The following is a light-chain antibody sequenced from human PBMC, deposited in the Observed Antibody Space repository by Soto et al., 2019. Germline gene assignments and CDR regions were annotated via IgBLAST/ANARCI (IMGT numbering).Light chain of an antibody. J-gene: IGKJ1*01. CDR3: LQLYNCSWT. CDR2: ASS. Sequence: AIRMTQSPSSLSASVGDRVTMSCRASQGIRTDLAWYQQKAGKAPKLLIFASSTLQSGVPSRFSGSGSGADFTLTISRLQPGDFATYHCLQLYNCSWTFGQGTKVEMK. V-gene: IGKV1-6*01. CDR1: QGIRTD.